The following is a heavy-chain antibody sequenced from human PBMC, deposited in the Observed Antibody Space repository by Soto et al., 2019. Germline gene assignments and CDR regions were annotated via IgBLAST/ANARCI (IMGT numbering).Heavy chain of an antibody. CDR3: ARGIDC. Sequence: QVQLQESGPGLVKPSQTLSLTCTVSGGSISSGGYYWSWIRQHPGKGLEWIGYIYYSGSTYYNPSLKSRVTISVXTXXXXFSLXXNXXXXAXXAVYYCARGIDCWGQGTLVTVSS. CDR1: GGSISSGGYY. CDR2: IYYSGST. V-gene: IGHV4-31*03. J-gene: IGHJ4*02.